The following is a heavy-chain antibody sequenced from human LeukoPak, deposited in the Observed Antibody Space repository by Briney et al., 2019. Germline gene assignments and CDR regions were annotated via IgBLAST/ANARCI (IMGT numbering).Heavy chain of an antibody. D-gene: IGHD2-2*01. V-gene: IGHV4-34*01. CDR3: ARMPLGYCSSTSCYASYFDY. CDR1: GGSINNYY. J-gene: IGHJ4*02. Sequence: SETLTLTCSVSGGSINNYYWSWIRQPPGKGLEWIGEINHSGSTNYNPSLKSRVTISVDTSKNQFSLKLSSVTAADTAVYYCARMPLGYCSSTSCYASYFDYWGQGTLVTVSS. CDR2: INHSGST.